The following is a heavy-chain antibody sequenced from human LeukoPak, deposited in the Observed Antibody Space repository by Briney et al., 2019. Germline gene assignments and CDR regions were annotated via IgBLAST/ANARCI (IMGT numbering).Heavy chain of an antibody. V-gene: IGHV1-2*06. CDR2: INPNSGGT. CDR1: GYTVSDYF. Sequence: ASVKVSCKASGYTVSDYFIHWVRQAPGQGLEWMGRINPNSGGTEYVQNFQGRVTMTRDTSISASYMELNRLTSDDTAIYYCARDLSSTSNWELDYWGQGTLVTVSS. CDR3: ARDLSSTSNWELDY. D-gene: IGHD7-27*01. J-gene: IGHJ4*02.